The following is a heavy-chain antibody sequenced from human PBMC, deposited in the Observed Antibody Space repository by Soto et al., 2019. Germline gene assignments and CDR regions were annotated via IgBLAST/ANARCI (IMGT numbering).Heavy chain of an antibody. D-gene: IGHD6-19*01. J-gene: IGHJ3*02. Sequence: ASVKVSCKVSGYTLTELSMHWVRQAPGKGLEWMGGFDPEDGETIYAQKFQGRVTMTEDTSTDTAYMELSSLRSEDTAVYYCATDRPPGIAVAGIPTDAFDIWGQGTMVTVSS. CDR1: GYTLTELS. CDR2: FDPEDGET. V-gene: IGHV1-24*01. CDR3: ATDRPPGIAVAGIPTDAFDI.